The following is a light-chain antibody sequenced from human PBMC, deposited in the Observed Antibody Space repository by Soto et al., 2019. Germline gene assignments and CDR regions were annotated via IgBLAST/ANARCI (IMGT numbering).Light chain of an antibody. CDR2: GAS. CDR3: RQYRKSPLT. Sequence: EIVLTQSPGTLSLSPGERATLSCRASQSVSSSYLTWYQQKPGQAPRLLIYGASSRATGIPDRFSGSGSGPDFTLTISRLEPADFEVYYCRQYRKSPLTFGGGTTLQIK. V-gene: IGKV3-20*01. J-gene: IGKJ4*01. CDR1: QSVSSSY.